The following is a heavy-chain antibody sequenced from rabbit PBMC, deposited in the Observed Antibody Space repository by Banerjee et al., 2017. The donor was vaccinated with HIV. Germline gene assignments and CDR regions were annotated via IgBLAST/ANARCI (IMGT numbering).Heavy chain of an antibody. D-gene: IGHD2-1*01. Sequence: QEQLEESGGGLVKPEGSLTLTCKASGIDFSSYYYMCWVRQAPGKGLEWIACIYAGSSGSTYYANWAKGRFTISKTSSTTVTLQMTSLTAADTATYFCARRNNGAAFDLWGPGTLVTVS. CDR1: GIDFSSYYY. J-gene: IGHJ4*01. V-gene: IGHV1S45*01. CDR2: IYAGSSGST. CDR3: ARRNNGAAFDL.